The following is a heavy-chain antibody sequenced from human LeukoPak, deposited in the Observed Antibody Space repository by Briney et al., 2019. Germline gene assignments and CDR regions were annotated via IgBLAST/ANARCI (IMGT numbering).Heavy chain of an antibody. D-gene: IGHD6-13*01. V-gene: IGHV1-69*05. CDR3: ARVRRGSSWLFDY. Sequence: GASVKVSCKASGGTFTSYAISWVRQGPGEGGERRGGIIPILGTANYAQKFQGSVTITTDESTSTAYLQLSSLRSEDTAVYYCARVRRGSSWLFDYWGQGTLVTVSS. CDR1: GGTFTSYA. J-gene: IGHJ4*02. CDR2: IIPILGTA.